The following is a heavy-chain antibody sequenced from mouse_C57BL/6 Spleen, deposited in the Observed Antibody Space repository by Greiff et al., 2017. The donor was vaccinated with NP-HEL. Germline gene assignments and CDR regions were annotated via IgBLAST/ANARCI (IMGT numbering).Heavy chain of an antibody. CDR1: GYTFTSYT. CDR2: INPSSGYT. Sequence: QVQLQQSGAELARPGASVKMSCKASGYTFTSYTMHWVKQRPGQGLEWIGYINPSSGYTKYNQKFKDKATLTADKSSSTAYMQLSSLTSEDSAVYYCARGPYYYGSSLYAMDYWGQGTSVTVSS. J-gene: IGHJ4*01. CDR3: ARGPYYYGSSLYAMDY. D-gene: IGHD1-1*01. V-gene: IGHV1-4*01.